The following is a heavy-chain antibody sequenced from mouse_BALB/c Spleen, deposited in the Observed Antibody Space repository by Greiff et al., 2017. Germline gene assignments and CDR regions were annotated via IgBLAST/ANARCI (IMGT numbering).Heavy chain of an antibody. CDR1: GFSLTSYG. J-gene: IGHJ4*01. CDR3: AIQLEGVLYYAMDY. V-gene: IGHV2-5-1*01. D-gene: IGHD4-1*02. Sequence: VQLQQSGPSLVQPSQSLSITCTVSGFSLTSYGVHWVRQSPGKGLEWLGVIWRGGSTDYNAAFMSRLSITKDNSKSQVFFKMNSLQADDTAIYYCAIQLEGVLYYAMDYWGQGTSVTVSS. CDR2: IWRGGST.